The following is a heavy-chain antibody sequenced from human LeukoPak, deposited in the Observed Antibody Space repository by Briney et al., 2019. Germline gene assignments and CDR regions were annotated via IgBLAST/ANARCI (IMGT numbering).Heavy chain of an antibody. CDR3: AKVAVAGSVGNVDY. D-gene: IGHD6-19*01. V-gene: IGHV3-30*18. J-gene: IGHJ4*02. Sequence: PGGSLRLSCAASGFTFSSYGMHWVRQAPGKGLEWVAAISYDGSNKYYADSVKGRFTISRDNSKNTLYLQMNSLRAEDTAVYYCAKVAVAGSVGNVDYWGQGTLVTVSS. CDR2: ISYDGSNK. CDR1: GFTFSSYG.